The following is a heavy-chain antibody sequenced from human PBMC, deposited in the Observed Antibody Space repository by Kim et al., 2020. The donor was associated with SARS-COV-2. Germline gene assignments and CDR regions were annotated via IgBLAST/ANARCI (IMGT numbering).Heavy chain of an antibody. CDR2: ISAYNGNT. CDR3: ARDPRWDIVVVPAASSYYYYGMDV. J-gene: IGHJ6*02. CDR1: GYTFTSYG. V-gene: IGHV1-18*04. D-gene: IGHD2-2*01. Sequence: ASVKVSCKASGYTFTSYGISWVRQAPGQGLEWMGWISAYNGNTNYAQKLQGRVTMTTDTSTSTAYMELRSLRSDDTAVYYCARDPRWDIVVVPAASSYYYYGMDVWGQGTTVTVSS.